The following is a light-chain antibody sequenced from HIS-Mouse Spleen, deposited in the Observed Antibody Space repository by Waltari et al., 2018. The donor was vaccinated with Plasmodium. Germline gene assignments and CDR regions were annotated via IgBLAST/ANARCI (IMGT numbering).Light chain of an antibody. V-gene: IGLV3-10*01. CDR1: ALPKNY. CDR2: EDS. J-gene: IGLJ3*02. CDR3: YSTDSSGNHRV. Sequence: SYELTPPPSVSVSPGQTARITCSGDALPKNYAYWYQQKSGPAPVLVIYEDSKRPSGIPERFSGSSSGTMATLTISGAQVEDEADYYCYSTDSSGNHRVFGGGTKLTVL.